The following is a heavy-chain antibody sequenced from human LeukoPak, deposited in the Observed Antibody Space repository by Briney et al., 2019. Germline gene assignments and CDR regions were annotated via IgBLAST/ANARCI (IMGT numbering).Heavy chain of an antibody. CDR3: ASSTVTVTTRFYYYYYMDV. Sequence: SETLSLTCTVYGYSISSGYYWGWIRQPPGKGLEWIGSIYHSGSTYYNPSLKSRVTISVDTSKNQYSLKLSSVTAADTAVYYCASSTVTVTTRFYYYYYMDVWGKGTTVTVSS. J-gene: IGHJ6*03. CDR1: GYSISSGYY. V-gene: IGHV4-38-2*02. D-gene: IGHD4-17*01. CDR2: IYHSGST.